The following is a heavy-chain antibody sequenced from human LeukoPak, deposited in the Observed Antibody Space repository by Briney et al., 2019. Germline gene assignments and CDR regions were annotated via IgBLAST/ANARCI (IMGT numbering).Heavy chain of an antibody. J-gene: IGHJ4*02. CDR2: IYSGGGT. CDR1: GFTVSSNY. CDR3: AKEFSSSWYYYFDY. Sequence: GGSLRLSCAGSGFTVSSNYMSWVRQAPGKGLEWVSVIYSGGGTYYADSVKGRFTISRDNSENTLYLQMNNLRAEDTAVYYCAKEFSSSWYYYFDYWGQGTLVTVSS. V-gene: IGHV3-53*01. D-gene: IGHD6-13*01.